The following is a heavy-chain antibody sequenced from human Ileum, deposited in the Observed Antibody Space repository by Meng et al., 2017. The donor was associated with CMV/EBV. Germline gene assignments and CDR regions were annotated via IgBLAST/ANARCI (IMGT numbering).Heavy chain of an antibody. J-gene: IGHJ4*02. V-gene: IGHV1-18*01. CDR2: ISVYNGNT. Sequence: QIQLVQSGAEVKKPXXXXKXSXKASGYTFSDYGITWVRQAPGQGLEWMGWISVYNGNTKYAQKVQGRVTLTTDTSTNTAYMELRSLRFDDTAVYYCAREGVGYCGGDCYSEYWGQGTLVTVSS. D-gene: IGHD2-21*02. CDR3: AREGVGYCGGDCYSEY. CDR1: GYTFSDYG.